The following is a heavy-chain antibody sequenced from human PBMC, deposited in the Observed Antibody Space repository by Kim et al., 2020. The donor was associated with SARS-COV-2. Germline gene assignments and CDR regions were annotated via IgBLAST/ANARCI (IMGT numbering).Heavy chain of an antibody. V-gene: IGHV4-39*01. Sequence: SETLSLTCTVSGGSISSSSYYWGWIRQPPGKGLEWIGSIYYSGSTYYNPSLKSRVTISVDTSKNQFSLKLSSVTAADTAVYYCARLPGASDWTFDYWGQGTLVTVSS. CDR1: GGSISSSSYY. CDR2: IYYSGST. D-gene: IGHD2-21*01. CDR3: ARLPGASDWTFDY. J-gene: IGHJ4*02.